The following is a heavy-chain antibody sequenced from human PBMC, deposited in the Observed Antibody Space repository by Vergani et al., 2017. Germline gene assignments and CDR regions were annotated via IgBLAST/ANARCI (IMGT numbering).Heavy chain of an antibody. CDR3: ATKSCGTPGCQIGYFRE. V-gene: IGHV3-53*04. Sequence: EVQLVESGGGLVQPGGSLRLSCAASGFTVSSNYMSWVRQAPGKGLEWVLVIYSGGSTYYADSVKGRFTISRHNSKNTLYLQMNSLRAEDTAVYYCATKSCGTPGCQIGYFREWGQGTLVTVSS. CDR1: GFTVSSNY. D-gene: IGHD1-1*01. CDR2: IYSGGST. J-gene: IGHJ1*01.